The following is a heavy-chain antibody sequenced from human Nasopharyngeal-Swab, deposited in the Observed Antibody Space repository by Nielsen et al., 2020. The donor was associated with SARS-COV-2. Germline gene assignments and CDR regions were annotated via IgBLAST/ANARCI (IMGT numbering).Heavy chain of an antibody. CDR2: MKKDGSEK. Sequence: GESLKISCAASGYWMTWVRQAPGKGLEWVAKMKKDGSEKYYVDSVKGRFTISRDTAKNSLYLQMNSLGVEDTAGYFCAGSILGDAFDFWGPAIMVIVSS. D-gene: IGHD1-26*01. J-gene: IGHJ3*01. CDR1: GYW. V-gene: IGHV3-7*01. CDR3: AGSILGDAFDF.